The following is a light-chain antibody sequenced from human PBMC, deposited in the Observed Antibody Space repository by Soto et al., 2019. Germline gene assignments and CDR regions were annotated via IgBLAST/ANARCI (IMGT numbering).Light chain of an antibody. CDR2: KAS. Sequence: DIQITQSPSTPSVVVGHTVTTTSGASQTISSWLAWYQQKPGKAPKLLIYKASTLKSGVPSRFSGSGSGTEFTLTISSLQTDDFATYYCKHYNSYSEAFGQGTKVDIK. CDR3: KHYNSYSEA. CDR1: QTISSW. J-gene: IGKJ1*01. V-gene: IGKV1-5*03.